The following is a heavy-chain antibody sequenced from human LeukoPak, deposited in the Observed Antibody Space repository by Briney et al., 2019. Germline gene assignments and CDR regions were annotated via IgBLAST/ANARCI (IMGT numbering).Heavy chain of an antibody. CDR1: GFTFRSYW. CDR2: INQGGSVQ. D-gene: IGHD5-12*01. Sequence: GGSLRLSCAASGFTFRSYWMSWVRQAPGKGLEWVANINQGGSVQYYMDSVKGRFTISRDDAKNPLYVQMNSLRDEDTAVYCARVEYSGWNLEYWGQGTLVTVSS. J-gene: IGHJ4*02. V-gene: IGHV3-7*01. CDR3: ARVEYSGWNLEY.